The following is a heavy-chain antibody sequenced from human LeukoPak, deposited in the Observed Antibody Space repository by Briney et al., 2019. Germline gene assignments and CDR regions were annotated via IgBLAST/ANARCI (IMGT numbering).Heavy chain of an antibody. CDR1: GGSISSYY. J-gene: IGHJ2*01. Sequence: SETLSLTCTVSGGSISSYYWSWIRQPPGKGLEWIGYIYYSGSTNYNPSLKSRVTISVDTSKNQFSLKLSSATAADTAVYYCARVSRDSYQLLYEPNWYFDLWGRGTLVTVSS. CDR3: ARVSRDSYQLLYEPNWYFDL. CDR2: IYYSGST. V-gene: IGHV4-59*01. D-gene: IGHD2-2*02.